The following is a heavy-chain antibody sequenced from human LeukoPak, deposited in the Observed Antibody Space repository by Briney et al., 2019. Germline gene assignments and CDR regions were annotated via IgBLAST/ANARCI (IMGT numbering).Heavy chain of an antibody. V-gene: IGHV3-30*18. J-gene: IGHJ1*01. D-gene: IGHD3-22*01. Sequence: GGSLRLSCVASGFTFSSYGMHWVRQAPGKGPEWVAVISYDGSNKYYADSVKGRFTISRDSSKNTLYLQMNSLRAEDTAVYYCAKDLEEYYYDSSGYVGYFQHWGQGTLVTVSS. CDR2: ISYDGSNK. CDR3: AKDLEEYYYDSSGYVGYFQH. CDR1: GFTFSSYG.